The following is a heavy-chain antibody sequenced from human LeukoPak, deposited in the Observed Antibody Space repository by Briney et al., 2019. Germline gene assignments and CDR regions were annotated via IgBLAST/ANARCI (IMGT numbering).Heavy chain of an antibody. D-gene: IGHD2-2*01. CDR2: ANGDSSYI. V-gene: IGHV3-21*01. Sequence: GGSLRLSCAASGFTFSAFPLEWVRQAPGKGLEWVSSANGDSSYIYYADSVKGRFTIARDNARNSLHLQMNSLRAEDTAVYYCARLRCDVTSCFGKYYFDHWGQGTLVTVSS. J-gene: IGHJ4*02. CDR3: ARLRCDVTSCFGKYYFDH. CDR1: GFTFSAFP.